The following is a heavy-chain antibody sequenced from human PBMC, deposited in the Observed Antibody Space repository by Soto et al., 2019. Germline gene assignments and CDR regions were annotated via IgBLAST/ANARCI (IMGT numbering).Heavy chain of an antibody. CDR2: IYYSGST. J-gene: IGHJ3*02. D-gene: IGHD1-1*01. CDR3: GREERGGAGAFDI. Sequence: QVQLQESGPGLVKPSETLSLTCTVSGGSVSSGSYYWSWIRQPPGKGLEWIGYIYYSGSTNYNPPLKSGAPISVDTPKNPSSRRLSVVTAADTAVYYWGREERGGAGAFDIWGQGTMVTVSS. CDR1: GGSVSSGSYY. V-gene: IGHV4-61*01.